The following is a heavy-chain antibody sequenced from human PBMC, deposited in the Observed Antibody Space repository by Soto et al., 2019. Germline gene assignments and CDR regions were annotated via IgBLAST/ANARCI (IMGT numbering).Heavy chain of an antibody. Sequence: PGGSLRFSCAASGFTFTNYAMTWVRQAPGKGLEWVSISSGSGSGGSTNYADSVKGRFTISRDNSKNTLYLQMNSLRVEDTAVYYCAKDRDDYRNYVFDYWGQGTLVTVSS. CDR2: SSGSGSGGST. CDR1: GFTFTNYA. CDR3: AKDRDDYRNYVFDY. V-gene: IGHV3-23*01. J-gene: IGHJ4*01. D-gene: IGHD4-4*01.